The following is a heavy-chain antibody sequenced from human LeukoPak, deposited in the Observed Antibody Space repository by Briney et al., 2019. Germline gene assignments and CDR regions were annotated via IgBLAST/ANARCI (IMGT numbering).Heavy chain of an antibody. J-gene: IGHJ3*02. V-gene: IGHV4-59*04. CDR3: AGLEIGDYTNEYLDAFDI. Sequence: SETLSLICTVSGGSISSYYWSWIRPPAGKGLAWIGSIYHSGSTYYNPSLKSRVTISVDTSKNQFSLKLSSVTAADTAVYYCAGLEIGDYTNEYLDAFDIWGQGTMVTVSS. CDR1: GGSISSYY. D-gene: IGHD4-17*01. CDR2: IYHSGST.